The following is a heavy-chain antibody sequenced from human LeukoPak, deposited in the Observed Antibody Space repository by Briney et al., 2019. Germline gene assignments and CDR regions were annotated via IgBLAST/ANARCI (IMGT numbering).Heavy chain of an antibody. Sequence: GGSLRLSCAASGFSFSNYGMRWVRQAPGKGLEWVAFIRYDGSKKYYADSVKGRFTISRDKSKNTLSLQTNSLRAEDTAVYYCAKDFSVKWELLIGHWGQGTLVTVSS. V-gene: IGHV3-30*02. CDR1: GFSFSNYG. J-gene: IGHJ4*02. D-gene: IGHD1-26*01. CDR2: IRYDGSKK. CDR3: AKDFSVKWELLIGH.